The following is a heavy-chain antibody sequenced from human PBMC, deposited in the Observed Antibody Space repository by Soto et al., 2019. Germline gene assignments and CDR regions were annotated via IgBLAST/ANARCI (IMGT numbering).Heavy chain of an antibody. D-gene: IGHD3-3*01. CDR1: GFTVSSNY. CDR2: IYSGGST. CDR3: ARLDYDFLTLA. Sequence: GGSLRLSCAASGFTVSSNYMSWVRQAPGKGLEWVSVIYSGGSTYYADSVKGRFTISRDNSKNTLYLQMNSLRAEDTAVYYCARLDYDFLTLAWGQGTLVTVSS. V-gene: IGHV3-53*01. J-gene: IGHJ4*02.